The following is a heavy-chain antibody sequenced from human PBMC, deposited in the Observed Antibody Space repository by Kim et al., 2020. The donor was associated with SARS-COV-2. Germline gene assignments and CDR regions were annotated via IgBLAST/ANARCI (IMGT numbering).Heavy chain of an antibody. CDR2: ISSSSSYI. Sequence: GGSLRLSCAASGFTFSSYSMNWVRQGPGKGLEWVSSISSSSSYIYYADSVKGRFTISRDNAKNSLYLQMNSLRAEDTAVYYCARVKYSSGWYGNAFDIWGQGTMVTVSS. D-gene: IGHD6-19*01. CDR1: GFTFSSYS. CDR3: ARVKYSSGWYGNAFDI. J-gene: IGHJ3*02. V-gene: IGHV3-21*01.